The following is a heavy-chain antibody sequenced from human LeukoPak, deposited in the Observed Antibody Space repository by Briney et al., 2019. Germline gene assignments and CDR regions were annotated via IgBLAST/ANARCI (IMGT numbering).Heavy chain of an antibody. CDR3: ASFGAAAGTGAFDI. CDR2: INHSGST. CDR1: GGSFSGYY. V-gene: IGHV4-34*01. D-gene: IGHD6-13*01. J-gene: IGHJ3*02. Sequence: SETLSLTCAVYGGSFSGYYWSWICQPPGKGLEWIGEINHSGSTNYNPSLKSRVTISVDTSKNRFSLKLSSVTAADTAVYYCASFGAAAGTGAFDIWGQGTMATVSS.